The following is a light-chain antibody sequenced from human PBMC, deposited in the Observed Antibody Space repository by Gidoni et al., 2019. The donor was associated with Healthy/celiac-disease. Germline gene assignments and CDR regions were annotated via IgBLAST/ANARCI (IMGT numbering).Light chain of an antibody. V-gene: IGKV1-39*01. CDR1: QSISSY. CDR2: AAS. CDR3: QQSYSTPFT. J-gene: IGKJ3*01. Sequence: DIQMTQSPSSLSASVGDRVTITCRASQSISSYLNWYQKKPGKAPKLLIYAASSLQSGVPSRFSGSGSGTDFTLTISSRQPEDFATYYCQQSYSTPFTVXPXTKVDIK.